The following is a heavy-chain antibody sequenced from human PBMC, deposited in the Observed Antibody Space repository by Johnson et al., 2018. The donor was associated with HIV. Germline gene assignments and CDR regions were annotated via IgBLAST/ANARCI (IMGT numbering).Heavy chain of an antibody. D-gene: IGHD4-17*01. CDR2: INWNGGST. CDR3: ARDRPYFYGDYSAFDI. CDR1: GFTFDDYG. Sequence: VQLVESGGGVVRPGGSLRLSCAASGFTFDDYGMSWVRQAPGKGLEWVSGINWNGGSTGYADSVKGRFTISRDSAKNSLYLQMNSLRAEDTAVYYCARDRPYFYGDYSAFDIWGQGTMVTVSS. V-gene: IGHV3-20*04. J-gene: IGHJ3*02.